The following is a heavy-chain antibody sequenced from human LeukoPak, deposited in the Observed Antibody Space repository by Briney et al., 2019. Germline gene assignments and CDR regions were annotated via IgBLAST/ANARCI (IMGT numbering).Heavy chain of an antibody. CDR1: GFTFDLYA. J-gene: IGHJ4*02. D-gene: IGHD4-11*01. CDR2: IRYDGSNK. V-gene: IGHV3-30*02. CDR3: AKDDPNDYKPWIY. Sequence: PGRSLRLSCIDSGRASGFTFDLYAMHWVRQAPGKGLEWVAFIRYDGSNKYYADSVKGRFTISRDNSKNTLYLQVNSLRADDTAVYYCAKDDPNDYKPWIYWGQGTLVIVSS.